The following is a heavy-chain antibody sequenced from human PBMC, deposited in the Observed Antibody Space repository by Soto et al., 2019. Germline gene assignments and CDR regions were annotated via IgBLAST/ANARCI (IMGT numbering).Heavy chain of an antibody. CDR3: VRVVAIPGYPDH. CDR2: IVPIVGTT. Sequence: QVQLVQSGAEVRQPASSVKVSCKTSGGTFSSYAISWVRQAPGQGLEWMGGIVPIVGTTTYEQKFQGRVTITADEATSTAYMQLSRLRSDDTAVYYCVRVVAIPGYPDHWGQGTLVTVSS. CDR1: GGTFSSYA. J-gene: IGHJ4*02. D-gene: IGHD5-12*01. V-gene: IGHV1-69*12.